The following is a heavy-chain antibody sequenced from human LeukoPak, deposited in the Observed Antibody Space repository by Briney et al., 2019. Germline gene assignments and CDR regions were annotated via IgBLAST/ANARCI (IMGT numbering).Heavy chain of an antibody. CDR3: AKDCYDSSGYYPYYFDY. CDR1: GFTFSSYG. CDR2: ISYDGSNK. Sequence: PGGSLRLSCAASGFTFSSYGMHWVRQAPGKGLEWVAVISYDGSNKYYADSVKGRFTISRDNSKNTLYLQMNSLRAEDTAVYYCAKDCYDSSGYYPYYFDYWGQGTLVTVSS. J-gene: IGHJ4*02. V-gene: IGHV3-30*18. D-gene: IGHD3-22*01.